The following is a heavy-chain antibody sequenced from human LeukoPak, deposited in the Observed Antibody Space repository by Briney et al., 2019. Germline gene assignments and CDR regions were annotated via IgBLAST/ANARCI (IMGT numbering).Heavy chain of an antibody. CDR1: GASIGSYY. CDR2: FFYSGRT. V-gene: IGHV4-59*01. CDR3: AKFEPGRWFDP. Sequence: TSETLSLTCTVSGASIGSYYWSWIRQSPGKGLEWVGYFFYSGRTNYNPSLKSRVTISEDTSKNQFSLKLTSATAADTAVYYCAKFEPGRWFDPWGQGTLVTVSS. D-gene: IGHD3-10*01. J-gene: IGHJ5*02.